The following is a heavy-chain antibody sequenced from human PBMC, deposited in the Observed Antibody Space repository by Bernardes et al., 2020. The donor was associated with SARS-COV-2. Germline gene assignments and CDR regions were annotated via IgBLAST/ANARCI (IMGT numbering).Heavy chain of an antibody. J-gene: IGHJ6*02. Sequence: GSLRLSCAASGFTFSSYAMSWVRQAPGKGLEWVSAISGSGCSTYYSDSVKGRFTLPSDNSKNTLYLQMNRLRADDTAVYYCPKDLEGGIAAAGIMYHNYYGMDVWGQGTTVTVSS. V-gene: IGHV3-23*01. D-gene: IGHD6-13*01. CDR1: GFTFSSYA. CDR2: ISGSGCST. CDR3: PKDLEGGIAAAGIMYHNYYGMDV.